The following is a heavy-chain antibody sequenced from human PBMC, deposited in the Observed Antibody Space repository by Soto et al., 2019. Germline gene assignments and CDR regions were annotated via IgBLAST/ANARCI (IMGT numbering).Heavy chain of an antibody. CDR2: ISYDGSNK. CDR3: ARGSGYEKWDYFDY. Sequence: SGGSLRLSCAASGFTFSSYAMHWVRQAPGKGLEWVAVISYDGSNKYYADSVKGRFTISRDNSKNTLYLQMNSLRAEDTAVYYCARGSGYEKWDYFDYWGQGTLVTVSS. CDR1: GFTFSSYA. V-gene: IGHV3-30-3*01. D-gene: IGHD5-12*01. J-gene: IGHJ4*02.